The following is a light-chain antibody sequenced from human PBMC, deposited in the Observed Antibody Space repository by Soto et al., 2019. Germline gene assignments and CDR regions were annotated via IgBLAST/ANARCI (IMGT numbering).Light chain of an antibody. CDR3: QQSNSLPPT. J-gene: IGKJ1*01. CDR2: TAA. CDR1: QSISSN. Sequence: DLQMTQSPSSLSASVGDRVTITCRASQSISSNLNWYQQKPGKAPKLLIYTAASLQSGVPSRFSSSGSGTDFTLTIASLQLEDFATYYCQQSNSLPPTFGQGTKVEIK. V-gene: IGKV1-39*01.